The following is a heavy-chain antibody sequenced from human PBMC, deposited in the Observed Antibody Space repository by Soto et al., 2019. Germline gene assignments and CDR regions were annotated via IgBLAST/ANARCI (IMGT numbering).Heavy chain of an antibody. CDR1: GGSISSSSYY. D-gene: IGHD6-13*01. J-gene: IGHJ2*01. CDR3: ARRGRGIAAAARYWYFDL. Sequence: QLQLQESGPGLVKPSETLSLTCTVSGGSISSSSYYWGWIRQPPGKGLEWIGSIYYSGSTYYNPSLKSRVTISVDTSKNQFSLKLSSVTAADTAVYYCARRGRGIAAAARYWYFDLWGRGTLVTVSS. V-gene: IGHV4-39*01. CDR2: IYYSGST.